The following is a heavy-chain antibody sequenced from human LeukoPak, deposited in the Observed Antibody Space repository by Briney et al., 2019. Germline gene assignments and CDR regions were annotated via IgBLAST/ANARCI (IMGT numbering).Heavy chain of an antibody. J-gene: IGHJ6*02. CDR1: GLTFNRYS. Sequence: PGGSLRLSCAASGLTFNRYSMNWVRQAPGKGLEWISSISSSSGHIYYADSVRGRFTISRDNAKNSLYLQMNSLRAEDTAVYYCARSELSKYYYYGMDVWGQGTTVTVSS. D-gene: IGHD1-7*01. CDR3: ARSELSKYYYYGMDV. CDR2: ISSSSGHI. V-gene: IGHV3-21*04.